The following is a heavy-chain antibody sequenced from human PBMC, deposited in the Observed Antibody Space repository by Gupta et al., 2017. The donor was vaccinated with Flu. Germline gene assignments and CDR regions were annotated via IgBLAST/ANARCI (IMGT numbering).Heavy chain of an antibody. CDR3: ATVTSGC. CDR2: INPEGSST. Sequence: EMQLVESGGGLVQPGGSLRLSCAASGFTFSSSYLQWVRQAPGKGLVWVSRINPEGSSTTYAESVKGRFTISRDNAKNTLYLKMNSLGDDDTAVYYCATVTSGCWGQGTLVTVSS. D-gene: IGHD4-17*01. J-gene: IGHJ4*02. V-gene: IGHV3-74*03. CDR1: GFTFSSSY.